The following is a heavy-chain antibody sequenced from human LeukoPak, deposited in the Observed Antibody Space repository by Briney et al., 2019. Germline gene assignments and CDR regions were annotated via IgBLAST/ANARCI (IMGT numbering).Heavy chain of an antibody. CDR2: ISGGGDST. D-gene: IGHD2-15*01. J-gene: IGHJ1*01. CDR3: AQQVGYCSSGNCYFTY. CDR1: GFTFSTYA. V-gene: IGHV3-23*01. Sequence: GGSLRLSCAASGFTFSTYAMSWVRQAPGKGLEWVSGISGGGDSTYYADSVKGRFTISRDNSKNTLYLQMNSLRAEDTAVYYCAQQVGYCSSGNCYFTYWGQGTLVTVSS.